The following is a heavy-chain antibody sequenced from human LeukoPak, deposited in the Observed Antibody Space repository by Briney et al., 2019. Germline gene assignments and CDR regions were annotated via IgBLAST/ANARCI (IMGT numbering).Heavy chain of an antibody. V-gene: IGHV1-8*01. Sequence: ASVKVSCKASGYTFTSYDINWVRQATGQGLEWMGWVNPKTGNTGYAQNLQGRVTMTRDTSISTAYMELSSLRSEDTAVYYCARGLFWFGDLKTHWFDPWGQGTLVTVSS. CDR2: VNPKTGNT. CDR3: ARGLFWFGDLKTHWFDP. CDR1: GYTFTSYD. D-gene: IGHD3-10*01. J-gene: IGHJ5*02.